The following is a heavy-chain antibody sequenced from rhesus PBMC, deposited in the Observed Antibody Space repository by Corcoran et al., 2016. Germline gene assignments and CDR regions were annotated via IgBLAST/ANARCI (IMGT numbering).Heavy chain of an antibody. CDR2: IKKKAVGGTA. CDR3: TTSGGSYYYFDY. D-gene: IGHD3-16*01. CDR1: GFTFSNYW. Sequence: EVQLVESGGGLVQPGGSLRLSCAASGFTFSNYWMSWVRQAPGKGLDWVSRIKKKAVGGTAAYAESVKGRFTISRDDSKNTLYLQMNSLKTEDTAVYYCTTSGGSYYYFDYWGQGVLVTVSS. V-gene: IGHV3-16*02. J-gene: IGHJ4*01.